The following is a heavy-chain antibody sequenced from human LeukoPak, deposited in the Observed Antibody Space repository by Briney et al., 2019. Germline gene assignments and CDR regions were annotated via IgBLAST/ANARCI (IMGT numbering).Heavy chain of an antibody. Sequence: GGSLRLSCAASGFTFSSYAMSWVRQAPGKGLEWVSAISGSGGSTYYADSVKGRFTISRDNSKNTLYLQMDSLRAEDTAVYYCARDVRYGDYAGWFDPWGQGTLVTVSS. CDR3: ARDVRYGDYAGWFDP. J-gene: IGHJ5*02. V-gene: IGHV3-23*01. CDR1: GFTFSSYA. D-gene: IGHD4-17*01. CDR2: ISGSGGST.